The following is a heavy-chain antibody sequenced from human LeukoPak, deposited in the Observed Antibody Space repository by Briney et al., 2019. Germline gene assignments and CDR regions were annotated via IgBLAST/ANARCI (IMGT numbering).Heavy chain of an antibody. CDR3: ATIANARSHP. V-gene: IGHV3-7*01. CDR2: IKRDGSEK. Sequence: PGGSLRLSCAASGFTFTDYWMSRVRQAPGKGLEWVANIKRDGSEKYYVDSVKGRFTISRDNAKNSLYLQMNSLRAEDTAVYYCATIANARSHPWGQGTLVTVSS. CDR1: GFTFTDYW. D-gene: IGHD6-13*01. J-gene: IGHJ5*02.